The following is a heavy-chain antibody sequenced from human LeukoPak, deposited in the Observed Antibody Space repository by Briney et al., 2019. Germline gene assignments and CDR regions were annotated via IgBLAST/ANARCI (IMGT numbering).Heavy chain of an antibody. CDR3: ARGGSCSGGNCKYTRKEIDY. CDR1: GFTFSSYA. CDR2: INSDGSST. Sequence: GGSLRLSCAASGFTFSSYAMSWVRQAPGKGLMWVSRINSDGSSTTYADSVKGRFTISRDNAKNTLYLQMNSLRVEDTAIYYCARGGSCSGGNCKYTRKEIDYWGQGTLVTVSS. D-gene: IGHD2-15*01. J-gene: IGHJ4*02. V-gene: IGHV3-74*01.